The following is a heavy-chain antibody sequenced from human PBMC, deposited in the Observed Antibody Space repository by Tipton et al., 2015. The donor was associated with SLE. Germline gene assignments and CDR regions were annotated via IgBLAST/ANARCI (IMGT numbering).Heavy chain of an antibody. Sequence: TLSLTCTVSGTSLSSYYWSWIRQSPGKGLEWLGYISYSGTIKYNPSLKSRVSMSLDTSKNQFSLNLTSVTAADTALYYCARDGVRKGWWFFDLWGRGTLVTVSS. CDR3: ARDGVRKGWWFFDL. V-gene: IGHV4-59*12. CDR2: ISYSGTI. J-gene: IGHJ2*01. CDR1: GTSLSSYY. D-gene: IGHD3-16*01.